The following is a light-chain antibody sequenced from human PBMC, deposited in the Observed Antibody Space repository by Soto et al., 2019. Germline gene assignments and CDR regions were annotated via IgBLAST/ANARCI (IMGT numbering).Light chain of an antibody. CDR2: GAS. CDR1: QSVSGN. J-gene: IGKJ2*01. V-gene: IGKV3-15*01. CDR3: QQYDRWPQT. Sequence: DIVMTQSPATLSVSPGERATLSCRASQSVSGNLAWYQQNPGQAPRLLIYGASTRATGIPARFSGSGSGTEFTLTISSLQSEDFAVYHCQQYDRWPQTFGQGTKLEIK.